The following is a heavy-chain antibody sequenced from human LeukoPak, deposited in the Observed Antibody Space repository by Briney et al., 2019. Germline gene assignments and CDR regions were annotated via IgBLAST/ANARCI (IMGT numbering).Heavy chain of an antibody. CDR3: ARGRIHVLRKPYFDY. D-gene: IGHD5-18*01. CDR1: GGSISSSSYY. Sequence: SETLSLTCTVSGGSISSSSYYWGWIRQPPGKGLEWIGSIYYSGSTYYNPSLKSRVTISVDTSKNQFSLKLSSVTAADTAVYYCARGRIHVLRKPYFDYWGQGTLVTVSS. CDR2: IYYSGST. J-gene: IGHJ4*02. V-gene: IGHV4-39*01.